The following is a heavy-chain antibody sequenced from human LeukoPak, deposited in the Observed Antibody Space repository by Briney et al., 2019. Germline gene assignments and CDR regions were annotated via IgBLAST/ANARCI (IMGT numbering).Heavy chain of an antibody. CDR3: ARSNQADDY. D-gene: IGHD1-14*01. CDR1: GFTFSSYA. V-gene: IGHV3-23*01. J-gene: IGHJ4*02. Sequence: GGSLRLSCAASGFTFSSYAMSWVRQAPGKGLEWVSLIRGSGDRTYYADSVKGRFTISRDNSKDTVYLQMDSLRAEDTGVYYCARSNQADDYWGQGTLVTVSS. CDR2: IRGSGDRT.